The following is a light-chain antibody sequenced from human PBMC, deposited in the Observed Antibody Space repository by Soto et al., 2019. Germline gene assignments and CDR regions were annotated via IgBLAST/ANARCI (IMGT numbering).Light chain of an antibody. CDR1: QSIGYY. Sequence: EIVLTQSPATLSLSPVERATLSCRASQSIGYYLAWYQEKPGQAPRLLIYGAFSRATGIPDRFSGSGSGTDFTLTISRLEPEDFAVYYCQQYGSSPLITFGQGTRLEI. J-gene: IGKJ5*01. V-gene: IGKV3-20*01. CDR3: QQYGSSPLIT. CDR2: GAF.